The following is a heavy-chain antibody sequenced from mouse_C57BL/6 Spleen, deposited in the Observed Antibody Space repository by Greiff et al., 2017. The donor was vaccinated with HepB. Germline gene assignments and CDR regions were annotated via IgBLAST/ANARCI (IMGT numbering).Heavy chain of an antibody. V-gene: IGHV5-12*01. CDR2: ISNGGGST. D-gene: IGHD2-10*02. CDR1: GFTFSDYY. CDR3: ARHGGYGNQRWYFDV. J-gene: IGHJ1*03. Sequence: EVKLMESGGGLVQPGGSLKLSCAASGFTFSDYYMYWVRQTPEKRLEWVAYISNGGGSTYYPDTVKGRFTISRDNAKNTLYLQMSRLKSEDTAMYYCARHGGYGNQRWYFDVWGTGTTVTVAS.